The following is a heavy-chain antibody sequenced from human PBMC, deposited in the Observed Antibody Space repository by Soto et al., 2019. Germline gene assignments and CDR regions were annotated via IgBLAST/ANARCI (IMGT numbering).Heavy chain of an antibody. Sequence: QVQLVQSGGGVVQPGGSLRLSCAASGFTFSSYGMHWVRQAPGKGLEWVAVIWYDGSKIYYADSVKGRFTISRDNSKSTLYLQMYSLRAEDTAVYYCARPLEQHQLGFGMDVWGQGSPVTVSS. CDR2: IWYDGSKI. V-gene: IGHV3-33*01. CDR3: ARPLEQHQLGFGMDV. D-gene: IGHD6-13*01. CDR1: GFTFSSYG. J-gene: IGHJ6*01.